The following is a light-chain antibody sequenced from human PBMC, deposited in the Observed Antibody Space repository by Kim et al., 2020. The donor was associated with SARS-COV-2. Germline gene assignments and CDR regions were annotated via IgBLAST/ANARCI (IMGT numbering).Light chain of an antibody. J-gene: IGLJ1*01. Sequence: HGQTTRIPCSECKLGGKYVSLYQQTPGQSPVVVIYQDNHRPSGIPERFSGSNSGNTATLTISGTQAIDEADYYCQAWDSSTHNYVFGTGTKVTVL. CDR2: QDN. CDR1: KLGGKY. CDR3: QAWDSSTHNYV. V-gene: IGLV3-1*01.